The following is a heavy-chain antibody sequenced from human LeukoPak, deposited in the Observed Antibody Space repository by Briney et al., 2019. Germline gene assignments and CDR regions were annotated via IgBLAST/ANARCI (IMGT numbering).Heavy chain of an antibody. V-gene: IGHV3-30*02. D-gene: IGHD6-13*01. Sequence: GGSLRLSCAASGFTFSSYGMHWVRQAPGKGLGWVAFIRYDGSNKYYADSVKGRFTISRDNSKNTLYLQMNSLRAEDTAVYYCAKPPPQPIFSQQLPEYYFDYWGQGTLVTVSS. J-gene: IGHJ4*02. CDR2: IRYDGSNK. CDR3: AKPPPQPIFSQQLPEYYFDY. CDR1: GFTFSSYG.